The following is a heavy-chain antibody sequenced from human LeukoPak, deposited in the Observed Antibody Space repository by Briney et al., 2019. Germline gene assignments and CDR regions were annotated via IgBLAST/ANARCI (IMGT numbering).Heavy chain of an antibody. CDR3: ARRGIAAAGV. V-gene: IGHV4-31*03. CDR1: GGSISSGGYY. Sequence: SETLSLTCTVSGGSISSGGYYWSWIRQHPGKGLEWIGYIYYSGSTYYNPSLKSRVTISVDTSKNQFPLKLSSVTAADTAVYYCARRGIAAAGVWGQGTLVTVSS. J-gene: IGHJ4*02. CDR2: IYYSGST. D-gene: IGHD6-13*01.